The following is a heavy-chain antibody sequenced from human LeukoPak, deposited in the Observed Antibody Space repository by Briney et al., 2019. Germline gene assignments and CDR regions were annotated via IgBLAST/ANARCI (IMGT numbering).Heavy chain of an antibody. CDR2: IWYDGSNK. CDR1: GFTFSSYG. V-gene: IGHV3-33*01. CDR3: ARVPMGVRRGGYFDY. D-gene: IGHD2-8*01. Sequence: GGSLRLSCAASGFTFSSYGMHWVRQAPGKGLEWVAVIWYDGSNKYYADSVKGRFTISRDNSKNTLYLQMNSLRAEDTAVYYCARVPMGVRRGGYFDYWGQGTLVTVSS. J-gene: IGHJ4*02.